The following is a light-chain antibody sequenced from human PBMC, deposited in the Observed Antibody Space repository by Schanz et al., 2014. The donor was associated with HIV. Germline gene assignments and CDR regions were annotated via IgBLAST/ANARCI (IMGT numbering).Light chain of an antibody. CDR3: QQYYSSSWT. Sequence: DIQMTQSPSTLSASVGDRVTITCRASQNIDYWLTWYQQKPGRTPNLLIYQASTLKSGAPSRFSGSGSGTEFTLTISGLQPDDVATYYCQQYYSSSWTFGQGTKVEI. CDR1: QNIDYW. V-gene: IGKV1-5*03. CDR2: QAS. J-gene: IGKJ1*01.